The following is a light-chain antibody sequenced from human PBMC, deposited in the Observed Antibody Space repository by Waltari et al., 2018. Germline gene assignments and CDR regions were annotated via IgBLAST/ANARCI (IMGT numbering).Light chain of an antibody. J-gene: IGLJ2*01. Sequence: QSALTQPASVSGSPGQSSTISCTGTSSDVGGYNYVSWYQQHPGKAPKRMIYEVSNRPSGVSNRVSGSKSGNTASLTISGLTAEDEADYYSSSYTSSSTVVFGGGTKLTVL. V-gene: IGLV2-14*01. CDR1: SSDVGGYNY. CDR3: SSYTSSSTVV. CDR2: EVS.